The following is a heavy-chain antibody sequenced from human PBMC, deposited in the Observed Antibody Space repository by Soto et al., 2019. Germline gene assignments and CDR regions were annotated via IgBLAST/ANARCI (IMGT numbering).Heavy chain of an antibody. CDR3: TTESTYYDYIWGSSRVQQAVYDY. CDR1: GFTFSNAW. J-gene: IGHJ4*02. Sequence: GGSLRLSCAASGFTFSNAWMSWVRQAPGKGLEWVGRIKSKTDGGTTDYAAPVKGRFTISRDDSKNTLYLQMNSLKTEDTAVYYCTTESTYYDYIWGSSRVQQAVYDYWGQGTLVTVSS. D-gene: IGHD3-16*01. V-gene: IGHV3-15*01. CDR2: IKSKTDGGTT.